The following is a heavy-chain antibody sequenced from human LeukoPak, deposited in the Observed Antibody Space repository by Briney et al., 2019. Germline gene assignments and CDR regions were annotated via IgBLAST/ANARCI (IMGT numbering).Heavy chain of an antibody. D-gene: IGHD3-3*01. J-gene: IGHJ6*02. CDR2: IGWDGTNI. CDR1: GFTFDRHT. CDR3: TKDMEWGMDV. V-gene: IGHV3-43*01. Sequence: GGSLRLSCAASGFTFDRHTMHWVRQPPGKGPEWVSLIGWDGTNIDYADSVKGRFTISRDNSKNFVYLQMHSLRAEDTALYYCTKDMEWGMDVWGQGTTVIVSS.